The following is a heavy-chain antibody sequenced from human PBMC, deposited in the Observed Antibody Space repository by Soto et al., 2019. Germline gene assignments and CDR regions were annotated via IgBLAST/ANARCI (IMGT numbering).Heavy chain of an antibody. CDR2: ISYDGSNK. Sequence: QVQLVESGGGVVQPGRSLRLSCAASGFTFSSYAMHWVRQAPGKGLEWVAVISYDGSNKYYADSVKGRFTISRDNSKNTMYLQMNSLRAEDTAVYYCARDGVDFWSGYYRHYYGMDVWGQGTTVTVSS. J-gene: IGHJ6*02. CDR3: ARDGVDFWSGYYRHYYGMDV. CDR1: GFTFSSYA. V-gene: IGHV3-30-3*01. D-gene: IGHD3-3*01.